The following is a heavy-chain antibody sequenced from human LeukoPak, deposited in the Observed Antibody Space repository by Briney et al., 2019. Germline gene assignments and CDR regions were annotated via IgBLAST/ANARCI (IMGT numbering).Heavy chain of an antibody. V-gene: IGHV3-23*01. Sequence: GGSLRLSCAASGFTFSSYWMHWVRQAPGKGLEWVSAISGSGGTTYYADSVKGRFTISSDNSKNTLYLQMNSLRAEDTAIYYCAKRGAEVGATVAPGDYWGQGTLVTVSS. CDR1: GFTFSSYW. D-gene: IGHD1-26*01. CDR3: AKRGAEVGATVAPGDY. J-gene: IGHJ4*02. CDR2: ISGSGGTT.